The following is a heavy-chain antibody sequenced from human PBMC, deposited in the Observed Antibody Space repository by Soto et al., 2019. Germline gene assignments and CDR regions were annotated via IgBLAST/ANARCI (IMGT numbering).Heavy chain of an antibody. CDR2: IIPISGIT. CDR1: GGTFSSYT. CDR3: ARGYSRGWDMEVDY. J-gene: IGHJ4*02. V-gene: IGHV1-69*02. D-gene: IGHD6-19*01. Sequence: SVKVSCKASGGTFSSYTISWVRQAPGQGLEWMGRIIPISGITSYAQKFQGRVTMTRNTSTSTAYMELSSLRPEDTAVYYCARGYSRGWDMEVDYWGQGTLVTVSS.